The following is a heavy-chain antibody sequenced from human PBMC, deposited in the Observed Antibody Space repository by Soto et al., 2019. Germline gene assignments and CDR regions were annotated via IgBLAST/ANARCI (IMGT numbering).Heavy chain of an antibody. J-gene: IGHJ4*02. CDR1: GFTLCRLC. Sequence: XCPRHDCAPPGFTLCRLCMXWVRQAPGKGLEWVSAISGSGGSTYYADSVKGRFTISRDNSKNTLYLQMNSLRAEDTAVYYCATIPGLPSDYWGQGTLVTVSS. CDR2: ISGSGGST. D-gene: IGHD2-2*01. V-gene: IGHV3-23*01. CDR3: ATIPGLPSDY.